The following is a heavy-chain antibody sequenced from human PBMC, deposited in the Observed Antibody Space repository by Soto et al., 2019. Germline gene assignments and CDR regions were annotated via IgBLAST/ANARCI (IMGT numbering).Heavy chain of an antibody. V-gene: IGHV1-2*02. Sequence: GASVKVSCKASGYTFTSYAMHWVRQAPGQSLEWMGWLNPNTGATDFAQRFQGRVTLTSDTSISTAYMELSRLTSDDTAVFYCARQSCSSTSCFYDYWGPGTLVTVSS. CDR2: LNPNTGAT. D-gene: IGHD2-2*01. J-gene: IGHJ4*02. CDR1: GYTFTSYA. CDR3: ARQSCSSTSCFYDY.